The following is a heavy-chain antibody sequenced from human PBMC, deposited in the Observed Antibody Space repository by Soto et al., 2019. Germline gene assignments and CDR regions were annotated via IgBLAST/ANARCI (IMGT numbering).Heavy chain of an antibody. Sequence: HPGGSLRLSCAASGFTFSSYWMHWVRQVPEKGLVWVSRINSDGSITNYADAVKGRFTISRDNVKNTLYLQMNSLRAEDTAVYYCVRYPRSVGGSYRPDYWGQGTLVTVPS. CDR1: GFTFSSYW. CDR3: VRYPRSVGGSYRPDY. CDR2: INSDGSIT. J-gene: IGHJ4*02. D-gene: IGHD3-16*02. V-gene: IGHV3-74*01.